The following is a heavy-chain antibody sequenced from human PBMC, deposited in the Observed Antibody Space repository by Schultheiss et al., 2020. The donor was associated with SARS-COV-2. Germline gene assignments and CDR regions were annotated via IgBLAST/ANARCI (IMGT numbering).Heavy chain of an antibody. J-gene: IGHJ4*02. D-gene: IGHD1-26*01. CDR2: IKQDGSEK. Sequence: GESLKISCAASGFTFSGYWMTWVRQAPGKGLEWVANIKQDGSEKYYVDSVKGRFTISRDNAKNSLYLHMNSLRVDDTAVYYCARGTARGELLPFDCWGLGTLVTVSS. CDR1: GFTFSGYW. CDR3: ARGTARGELLPFDC. V-gene: IGHV3-7*01.